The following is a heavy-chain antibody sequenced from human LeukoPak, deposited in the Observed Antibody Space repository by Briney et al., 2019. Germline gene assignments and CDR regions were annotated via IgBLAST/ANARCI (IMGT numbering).Heavy chain of an antibody. CDR2: ISNSGGNT. CDR1: GFAFSSYG. J-gene: IGHJ4*02. D-gene: IGHD6-13*01. V-gene: IGHV3-23*01. CDR3: ARDLMGIAYRGAFYY. Sequence: GGSLRLSCAASGFAFSSYGMSWVRQAPGKGLEWVSGISNSGGNTYYADSVKGRFTISRDNSKNTLYLQMNSLRAEDTAVYYCARDLMGIAYRGAFYYWGQGTLVTVSS.